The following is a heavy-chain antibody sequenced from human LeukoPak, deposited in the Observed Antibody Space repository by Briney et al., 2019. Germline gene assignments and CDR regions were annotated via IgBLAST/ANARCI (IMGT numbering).Heavy chain of an antibody. J-gene: IGHJ4*02. CDR1: GDSISSGDYY. CDR2: ISSSGST. D-gene: IGHD6-13*01. Sequence: SETLSLTCTVSGDSISSGDYYWSWIRQPAGKGLEWIGRISSSGSTNYNPSLKSRVTISVDTSKNQFSLKLSSVTAADTAVYYCARGTGYSSSWPPHWGQGTLVTVSS. V-gene: IGHV4-61*02. CDR3: ARGTGYSSSWPPH.